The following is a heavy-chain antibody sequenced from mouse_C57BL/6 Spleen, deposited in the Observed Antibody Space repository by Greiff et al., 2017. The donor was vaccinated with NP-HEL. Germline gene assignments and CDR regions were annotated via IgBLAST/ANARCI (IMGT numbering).Heavy chain of an antibody. CDR3: ARPYYSNRGAMDY. CDR2: IWSGGST. V-gene: IGHV2-2*01. J-gene: IGHJ4*01. Sequence: VMLVESGPGLVQPSQSLSITCTVSGFSLTSYGVHWVRQSPGKGLEWLGVIWSGGSTDYNAAFISRLSISKDNSKSQVFFKMNSLQADDTAIYYCARPYYSNRGAMDYWGQGTSVTVSS. D-gene: IGHD2-5*01. CDR1: GFSLTSYG.